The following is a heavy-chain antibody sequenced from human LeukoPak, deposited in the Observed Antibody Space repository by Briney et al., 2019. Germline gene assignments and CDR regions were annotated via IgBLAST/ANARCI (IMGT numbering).Heavy chain of an antibody. V-gene: IGHV1-69-2*01. CDR3: ATPLRGYDAFDI. CDR1: GYTFTDYY. D-gene: IGHD3-22*01. Sequence: ASVKVSCKASGYTFTDYYMHWVQQAPGKGLEWMGRADPEDGETIYAEKFQGRVTITADTSTDTAYMELSSLRSEGTAVYYCATPLRGYDAFDIWGQGTMVTVSS. CDR2: ADPEDGET. J-gene: IGHJ3*02.